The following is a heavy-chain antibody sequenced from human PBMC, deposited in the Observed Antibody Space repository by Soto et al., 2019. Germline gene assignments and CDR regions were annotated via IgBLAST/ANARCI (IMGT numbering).Heavy chain of an antibody. Sequence: GGSLRLSCAASGFTFSSYAMSWVRQAPGKGLEWVSAISGSGGSTYYADSVKGRFTISRDNSNNTLYLQMNSLRAEDTAVYYCAKDARWQQLVRGSYYYGMDVWGQGTTVTVSS. D-gene: IGHD6-13*01. CDR1: GFTFSSYA. J-gene: IGHJ6*02. CDR2: ISGSGGST. CDR3: AKDARWQQLVRGSYYYGMDV. V-gene: IGHV3-23*01.